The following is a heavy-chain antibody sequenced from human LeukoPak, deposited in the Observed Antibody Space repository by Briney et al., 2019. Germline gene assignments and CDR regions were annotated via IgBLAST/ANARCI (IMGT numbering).Heavy chain of an antibody. CDR1: GGSISSYY. V-gene: IGHV4-59*08. J-gene: IGHJ3*02. CDR2: IYYSGST. Sequence: PSETLSLTCAVSGGSISSYYWSWIRQPPGKGLEWIGYIYYSGSTNYNPSLKSRVTISVDTSKNQFSLKLSSVTAADTAVYYCASPERAAAGTLEAFDIWGQGTMVTVSS. D-gene: IGHD6-13*01. CDR3: ASPERAAAGTLEAFDI.